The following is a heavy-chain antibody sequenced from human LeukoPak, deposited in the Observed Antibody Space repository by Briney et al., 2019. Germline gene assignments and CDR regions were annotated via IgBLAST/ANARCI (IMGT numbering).Heavy chain of an antibody. CDR1: GYTFTSYA. D-gene: IGHD2-8*01. CDR2: INTNTGNP. CDR3: ARAKTLGYCTNGVCFKGHYYYYMDV. Sequence: ASVKVSCKASGYTFTSYAMNWVRQAPGQGLEWMGWINTNTGNPTYAQGFTGRFVFSLDTSVSTAYLQISSLKAEDTAVYYCARAKTLGYCTNGVCFKGHYYYYMDVWGKGTTVTVSS. J-gene: IGHJ6*03. V-gene: IGHV7-4-1*02.